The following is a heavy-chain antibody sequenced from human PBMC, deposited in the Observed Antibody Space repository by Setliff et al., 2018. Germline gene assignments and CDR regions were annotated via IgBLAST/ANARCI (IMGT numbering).Heavy chain of an antibody. D-gene: IGHD2-2*01. CDR2: ISGYNGFI. Sequence: ASVKVSCKASGYSLNTYGISWVRQAPGQGLEWMGWISGYNGFIIYAQKFQGRVTMTTDTSTNTAYMELRSLRSDDTAMYYCTRAAREVVVPPSQKRNDYWGQGTLVTLSS. CDR1: GYSLNTYG. CDR3: TRAAREVVVPPSQKRNDY. V-gene: IGHV1-18*01. J-gene: IGHJ4*02.